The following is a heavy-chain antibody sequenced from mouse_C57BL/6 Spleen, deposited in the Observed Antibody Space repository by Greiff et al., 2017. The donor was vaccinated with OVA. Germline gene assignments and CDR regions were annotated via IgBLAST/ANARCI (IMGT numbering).Heavy chain of an antibody. J-gene: IGHJ3*01. CDR3: AGGYYRFAY. D-gene: IGHD2-3*01. CDR1: GYTFTSYW. V-gene: IGHV1-50*01. Sequence: QVQLQQPGAELVKPGASVKLSCKASGYTFTSYWMQWVKQRPGQGLEWIGEIDPSDSYTNYNQKFKGKATLTVDTSSSTAYMQLSSLTSEDSAVYYCAGGYYRFAYWGKGTLVTVSA. CDR2: IDPSDSYT.